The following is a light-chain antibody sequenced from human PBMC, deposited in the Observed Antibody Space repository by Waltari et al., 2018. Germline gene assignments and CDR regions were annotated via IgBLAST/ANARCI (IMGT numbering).Light chain of an antibody. J-gene: IGKJ1*01. CDR1: QSVSRA. V-gene: IGKV3-20*01. CDR3: QHYVRLPVT. Sequence: IVLTHSQAPRSLSPAERVPTSCRASQSVSRALAWYQQKPGQAPRLLIYGASSRATGIPDRFSGSGSGTDFSLTISRLEPEDFAVYYCQHYVRLPVTFGQGTKVEIK. CDR2: GAS.